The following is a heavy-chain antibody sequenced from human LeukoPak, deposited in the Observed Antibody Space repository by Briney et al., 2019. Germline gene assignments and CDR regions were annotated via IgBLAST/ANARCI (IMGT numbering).Heavy chain of an antibody. CDR2: INHSGSTS. CDR1: GETFSGYF. V-gene: IGHV4-34*01. Sequence: SETLSLTCAVYGETFSGYFWDWIRQPPGKGLEWIGEINHSGSTSNHNPSLKSRVTMSVDTSKNQFSLKLSSVTAADTAVYYCARKSGYARDYWGQGNLVTVSS. J-gene: IGHJ4*02. CDR3: ARKSGYARDY. D-gene: IGHD5-12*01.